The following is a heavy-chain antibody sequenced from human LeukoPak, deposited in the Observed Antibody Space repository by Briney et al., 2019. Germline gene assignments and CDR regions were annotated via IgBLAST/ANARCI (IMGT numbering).Heavy chain of an antibody. D-gene: IGHD6-25*01. J-gene: IGHJ5*02. CDR1: GGSISSSSYY. CDR2: IYYSGST. V-gene: IGHV4-39*07. Sequence: SETLSLTCTVSGGSISSSSYYWGWIRQPPGEGLEWIGSIYYSGSTYYNPSLKSRVTISVDTSKNQFSLKLTSVTAADTAVYYGASSGGWFDPWGQGTLVTVSS. CDR3: ASSGGWFDP.